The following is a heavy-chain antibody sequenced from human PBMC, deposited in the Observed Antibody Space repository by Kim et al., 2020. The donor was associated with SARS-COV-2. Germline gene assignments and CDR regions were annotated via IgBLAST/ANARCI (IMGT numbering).Heavy chain of an antibody. Sequence: SVKVSCKASGGTFSSYAISWVRQAPGQGLEWMGGIIPIFGTANYAQKFQGRVTITADESTSTAYMELSSLRSEDTAVYYCARDLGPDSSGSNTLKNAFDIWGQGTMVTVSS. CDR3: ARDLGPDSSGSNTLKNAFDI. V-gene: IGHV1-69*13. J-gene: IGHJ3*02. CDR2: IIPIFGTA. D-gene: IGHD3-22*01. CDR1: GGTFSSYA.